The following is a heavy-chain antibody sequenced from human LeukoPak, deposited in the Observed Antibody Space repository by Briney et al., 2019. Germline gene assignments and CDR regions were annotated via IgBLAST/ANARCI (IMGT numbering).Heavy chain of an antibody. CDR1: GFTFSSYA. V-gene: IGHV3-23*01. Sequence: GPLRLSCAASGFTFSSYAMSWVRQAPGKGLEWVSAISGSGGSTYYADSVRGRFTISRDNSKNTLYLQMNSLRAEDTAVYYCAKDQGWFGELRKYYFDYWGQGTLVTVSS. J-gene: IGHJ4*02. CDR3: AKDQGWFGELRKYYFDY. D-gene: IGHD3-10*01. CDR2: ISGSGGST.